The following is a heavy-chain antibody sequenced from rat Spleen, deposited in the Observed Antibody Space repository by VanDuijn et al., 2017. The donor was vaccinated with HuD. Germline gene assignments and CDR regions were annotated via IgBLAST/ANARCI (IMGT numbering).Heavy chain of an antibody. CDR2: ISYDGITT. CDR1: GFTFKNYG. CDR3: ARPGGDNSFY. V-gene: IGHV5-29*01. J-gene: IGHJ2*01. Sequence: EVQLVESGGGLVQPGRSLKVSCAASGFTFKNYGMAWVRQAPTKGLEWVAAISYDGITTYYRDSVRGRFTISRDNAKSTLYLQMDSLRSEDTATYYCARPGGDNSFYWGQGVMVTVSS. D-gene: IGHD1-10*01.